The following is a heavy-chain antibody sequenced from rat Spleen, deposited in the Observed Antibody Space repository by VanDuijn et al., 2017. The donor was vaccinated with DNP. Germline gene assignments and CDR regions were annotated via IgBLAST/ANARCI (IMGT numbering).Heavy chain of an antibody. Sequence: EVQVVESGGDLVQPGRSLKLSCVASGFTFSYYWMTWIRQVPGKGLEWIASITSGGGTTSYPDSVKGRFTISRDNAKTTLYLQMNSLRSEATATYYCARGSTSIYWYFDFWGPGTMVTVSS. CDR1: GFTFSYYW. CDR3: ARGSTSIYWYFDF. V-gene: IGHV5-31*01. J-gene: IGHJ1*01. D-gene: IGHD3-1*01. CDR2: ITSGGGTT.